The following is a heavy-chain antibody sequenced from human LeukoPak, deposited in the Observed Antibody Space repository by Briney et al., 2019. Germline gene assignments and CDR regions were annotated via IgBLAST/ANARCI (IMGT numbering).Heavy chain of an antibody. V-gene: IGHV3-48*01. CDR2: ISSSGRNI. D-gene: IGHD5-12*01. CDR3: ARCDLVAAIFFEY. Sequence: PGGSLRLSCAASGFNFNGHSMNWVRQAPGKGLEWVSYISSSGRNIYYADSVKGRFTISRDNAKNSVYLQMNSLGAEDTAVYYCARCDLVAAIFFEYWGQGTLVAVSS. CDR1: GFNFNGHS. J-gene: IGHJ4*02.